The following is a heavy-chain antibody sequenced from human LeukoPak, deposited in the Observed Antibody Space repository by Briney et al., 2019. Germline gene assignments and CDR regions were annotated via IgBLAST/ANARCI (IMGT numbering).Heavy chain of an antibody. V-gene: IGHV1-3*01. D-gene: IGHD5-24*01. CDR1: GYPFRSYV. J-gene: IGHJ4*02. CDR2: INPANGNT. Sequence: ASVKVSCKASGYPFRSYVVHWLRQASGQSLEWIGWINPANGNTKYSRNFQGRVTITRDTSASVVYMELSSLRYEDTAVYYCARETPRRGETRDGYRWGQGTLVTVSS. CDR3: ARETPRRGETRDGYR.